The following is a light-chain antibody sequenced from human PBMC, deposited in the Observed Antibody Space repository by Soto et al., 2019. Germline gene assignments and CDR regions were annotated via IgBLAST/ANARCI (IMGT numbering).Light chain of an antibody. V-gene: IGKV1-39*01. Sequence: DIQMTQSPSSLSASVGDRVTITCRASQSISSYLNWYQQKPRKAPKLLIYAASSLQSGVPSRFSGSGSGTDFTLTICSLQPEDLATYYCQQSYSTRYTFGQGTKVDIK. CDR1: QSISSY. CDR2: AAS. CDR3: QQSYSTRYT. J-gene: IGKJ2*01.